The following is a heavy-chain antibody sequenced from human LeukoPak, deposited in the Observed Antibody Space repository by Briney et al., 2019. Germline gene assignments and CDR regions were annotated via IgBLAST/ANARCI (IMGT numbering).Heavy chain of an antibody. CDR1: GYTFTGYY. V-gene: IGHV1-2*02. Sequence: ASVKVSCKSSGYTFTGYYMRWVRQAPGQGLEWMGWINPNSGGTNYAQKFQGRVTMTRDTSISTAYMELSRLRSDDTAVYYCARQDDYGDPADFQHWGQGTLVTVSS. D-gene: IGHD4-17*01. J-gene: IGHJ1*01. CDR2: INPNSGGT. CDR3: ARQDDYGDPADFQH.